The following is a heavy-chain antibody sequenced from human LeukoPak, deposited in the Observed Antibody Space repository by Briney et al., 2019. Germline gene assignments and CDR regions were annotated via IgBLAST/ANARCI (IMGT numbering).Heavy chain of an antibody. CDR3: AKGGDYYGSGGDFDY. V-gene: IGHV3-30*18. J-gene: IGHJ4*02. D-gene: IGHD3-10*01. CDR1: GFTFSSYG. CDR2: ISYDGINK. Sequence: GGSLRLSCAASGFTFSSYGMHWVRQAPGKGLEWVAVISYDGINKYYADSVKGRFTISRDNSKNTLYLQMNSLRAEDTAVYYCAKGGDYYGSGGDFDYWGQGTLVTVSS.